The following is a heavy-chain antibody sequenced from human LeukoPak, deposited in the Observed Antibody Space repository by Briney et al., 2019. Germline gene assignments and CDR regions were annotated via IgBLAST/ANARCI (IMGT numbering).Heavy chain of an antibody. V-gene: IGHV3-30*02. D-gene: IGHD3/OR15-3a*01. CDR2: IQHDGTNE. CDR3: AKDNWTFDY. CDR1: GFTFSSYG. Sequence: GGSLRLSCAASGFTFSSYGMHWVRQAPGKGLEWVALIQHDGTNEYSDSVKGRFTISRDNSQNTVYLQLSSLRTEDTAVYYCAKDNWTFDYWGQGTLVTVSS. J-gene: IGHJ4*02.